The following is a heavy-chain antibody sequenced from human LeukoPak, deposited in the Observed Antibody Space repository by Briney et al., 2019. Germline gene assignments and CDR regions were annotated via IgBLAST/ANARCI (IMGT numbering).Heavy chain of an antibody. D-gene: IGHD3-22*01. J-gene: IGHJ3*02. CDR3: ARTQGDYYDSSGYYWDAFDI. CDR1: GGSISSYY. V-gene: IGHV4-59*01. Sequence: SETLSLTCTVSGGSISSYYWSWIRQPPGKGLEWIGYIYYSGSTNYNPSLKSRVTISVDTSKNQFSLKLSSVTAADTAVYYCARTQGDYYDSSGYYWDAFDIWGQGTMVTVSS. CDR2: IYYSGST.